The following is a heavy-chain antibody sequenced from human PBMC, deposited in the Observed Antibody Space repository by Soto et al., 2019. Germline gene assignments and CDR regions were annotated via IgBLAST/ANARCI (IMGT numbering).Heavy chain of an antibody. D-gene: IGHD1-1*01. V-gene: IGHV3-23*01. Sequence: EVQLLESGGGLVQPGESLRLSCAASGFTFGSYFMNWVRQAPGKGPEWGSDINKDGGRTHYADSVRGRFPISRDNSRNTLYLQMNRLRAEDTALYYCAKDLHWYGMDVWGQGTTVTVSS. J-gene: IGHJ6*02. CDR1: GFTFGSYF. CDR2: INKDGGRT. CDR3: AKDLHWYGMDV.